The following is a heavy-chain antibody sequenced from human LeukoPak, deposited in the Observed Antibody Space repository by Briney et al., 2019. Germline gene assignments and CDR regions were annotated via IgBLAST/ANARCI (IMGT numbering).Heavy chain of an antibody. CDR3: ARLGGITMVRGVIIGGWFDP. Sequence: PGGSLRLSCAVSGFTFSSYTMSWVRQPPGKGLEWIGEINHSGSTNYNPSLKSRVTISVDTSKNQFSLKLSSVTAADTAVYYCARLGGITMVRGVIIGGWFDPWGQGTLVTVSS. CDR1: GFTFSSYT. CDR2: INHSGST. J-gene: IGHJ5*02. V-gene: IGHV4-34*01. D-gene: IGHD3-10*01.